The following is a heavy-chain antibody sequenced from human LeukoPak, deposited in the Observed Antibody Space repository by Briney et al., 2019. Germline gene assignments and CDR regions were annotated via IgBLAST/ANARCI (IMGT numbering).Heavy chain of an antibody. CDR3: AKGSGIAVAGTIDY. J-gene: IGHJ4*02. Sequence: GRSLRLSCAASGFTFDDYAMHWVRQAPGKGLEWVSGISWNSGSISYADSVKGRFTISRDNAKNSLYLQMNSLRAEDTALYYCAKGSGIAVAGTIDYWGQGTLVTVSS. CDR1: GFTFDDYA. V-gene: IGHV3-9*01. CDR2: ISWNSGSI. D-gene: IGHD6-19*01.